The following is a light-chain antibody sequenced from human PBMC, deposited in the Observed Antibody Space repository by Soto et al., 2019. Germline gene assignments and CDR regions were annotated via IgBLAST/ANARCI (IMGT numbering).Light chain of an antibody. CDR1: QSIGRN. V-gene: IGKV1-39*01. Sequence: DIQMTQSPASLSASVGDRVTISCRASQSIGRNLNWYQQKPGKAPKLLIFTSSSLQSGVPSRFSGSGSGTDFIFTISNLQPEDFATYFCQQSYSTPPTFCQGTKVEIK. J-gene: IGKJ1*01. CDR2: TSS. CDR3: QQSYSTPPT.